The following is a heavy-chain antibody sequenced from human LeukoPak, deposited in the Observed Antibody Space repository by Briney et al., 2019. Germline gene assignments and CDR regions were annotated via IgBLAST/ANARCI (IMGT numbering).Heavy chain of an antibody. CDR3: VARPGAFDI. D-gene: IGHD1-14*01. Sequence: SETLSLTCAVSGYSISSGYYWGWIRQPPGKGLEWIGSIYHSGSTYYSPSLKSRVTISVDTSKNQFSLKLSSVTAADTAVYYCVARPGAFDIWGQGTMVTVSS. V-gene: IGHV4-38-2*01. CDR2: IYHSGST. J-gene: IGHJ3*02. CDR1: GYSISSGYY.